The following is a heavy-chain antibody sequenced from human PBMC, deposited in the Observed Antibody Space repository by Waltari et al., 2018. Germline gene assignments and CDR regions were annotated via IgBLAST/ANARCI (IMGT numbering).Heavy chain of an antibody. CDR3: AANFDF. J-gene: IGHJ4*02. Sequence: QVQLVESGGGVVQPGRSLRLSCAASGFTFSNYGMRWVRQAPGKGLEWVAVIWHDGSNEYYGDSVKGRFTIYRDNSKNMLYLQMNSLRAEDTAMYYCAANFDFWGQGTLVTVSS. V-gene: IGHV3-33*08. D-gene: IGHD2-8*01. CDR2: IWHDGSNE. CDR1: GFTFSNYG.